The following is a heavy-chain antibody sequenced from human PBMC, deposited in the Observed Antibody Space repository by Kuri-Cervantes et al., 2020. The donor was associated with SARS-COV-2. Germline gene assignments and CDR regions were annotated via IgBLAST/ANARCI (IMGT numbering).Heavy chain of an antibody. D-gene: IGHD7-27*01. J-gene: IGHJ4*02. CDR3: AKGLTGDPYPVDY. V-gene: IGHV1-69*13. CDR2: IMPIFGTA. Sequence: SVKVSCKASGGTLNTYSFSWVRQAPGQGLEWMGGIMPIFGTADYAQKFQDRVTITADEPTNTAYMELSSLRSEDTAVYYCAKGLTGDPYPVDYWGQGTLVTVSS. CDR1: GGTLNTYS.